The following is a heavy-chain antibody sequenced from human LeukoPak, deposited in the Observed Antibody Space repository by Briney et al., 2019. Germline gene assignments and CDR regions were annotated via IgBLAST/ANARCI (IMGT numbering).Heavy chain of an antibody. CDR3: ARDPWLRWPENYFDY. V-gene: IGHV3-30*04. CDR2: ISYDGSNK. D-gene: IGHD4-23*01. Sequence: GGSLRLSCAASGFTFSSYAMHWVRQAPGKGLERVAVISYDGSNKYYADSVKGRFTISRDNSKNTLYLQMNSLRAEDTAVYYCARDPWLRWPENYFDYWGQGTLVTVSS. CDR1: GFTFSSYA. J-gene: IGHJ4*02.